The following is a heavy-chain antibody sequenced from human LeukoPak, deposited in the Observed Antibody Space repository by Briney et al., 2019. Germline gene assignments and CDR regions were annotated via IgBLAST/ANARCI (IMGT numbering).Heavy chain of an antibody. Sequence: GASVKVSCKASGYTFTSYAMNWVRQAPGQGLEWMGWINTNTGNPTYAQGFTGRFVFSLDTSVSTAYLQISSLKAEDTAVYYCARAEVLRFLEWSTGSFDYWGQGTLVTVSS. J-gene: IGHJ4*02. CDR1: GYTFTSYA. CDR2: INTNTGNP. CDR3: ARAEVLRFLEWSTGSFDY. V-gene: IGHV7-4-1*02. D-gene: IGHD3-3*01.